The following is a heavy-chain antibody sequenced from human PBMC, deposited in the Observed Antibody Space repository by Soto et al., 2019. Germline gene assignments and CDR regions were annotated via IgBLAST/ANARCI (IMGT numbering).Heavy chain of an antibody. J-gene: IGHJ5*02. D-gene: IGHD6-6*01. CDR1: GYTFTGYY. CDR3: AREVAARPNWFDP. Sequence: GASVKVSCKDSGYTFTGYYMHWVRQAPGQGLEWMGWINPNSGGTNYAQKFQGRVTMTRDTSISTAYMELSRLRSDDTAVYYCAREVAARPNWFDPWGQVTLVTVSS. CDR2: INPNSGGT. V-gene: IGHV1-2*02.